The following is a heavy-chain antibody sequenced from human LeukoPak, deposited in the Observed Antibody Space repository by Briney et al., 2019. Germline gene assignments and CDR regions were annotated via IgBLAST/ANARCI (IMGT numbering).Heavy chain of an antibody. CDR3: ARRPFSAPFDY. CDR1: GGSMNNHY. CDR2: VYQTGDT. V-gene: IGHV4-59*08. D-gene: IGHD6-19*01. J-gene: IGHJ4*02. Sequence: SETLSLTCIVSGGSMNNHYWSWFRQPPGKGLEWIAYVYQTGDTRYNPSLKSRVSISLDMSKNQFSLKVSSVTATDTAVYYCARRPFSAPFDYWGQGILVTVSS.